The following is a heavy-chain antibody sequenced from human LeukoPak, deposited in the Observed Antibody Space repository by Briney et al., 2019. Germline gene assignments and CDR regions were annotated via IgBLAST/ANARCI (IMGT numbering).Heavy chain of an antibody. J-gene: IGHJ4*02. CDR3: AKDVKYYVESQGYFDY. CDR2: ISYDGSNK. D-gene: IGHD3-3*01. Sequence: GGSLRLSCAASGFTFSSYGMHWVRQAPGKGLEWVAVISYDGSNKYYADSVKGRFTISRDNSKNTLYLQMNSLRAEDTAVYYCAKDVKYYVESQGYFDYWGQGTLVTVSS. V-gene: IGHV3-30*18. CDR1: GFTFSSYG.